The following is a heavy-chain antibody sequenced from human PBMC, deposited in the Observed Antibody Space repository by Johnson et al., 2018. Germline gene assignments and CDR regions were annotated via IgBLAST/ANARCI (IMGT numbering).Heavy chain of an antibody. CDR2: ISYDGTNK. J-gene: IGHJ6*02. V-gene: IGHV3-30*18. Sequence: QVQLVQSGGGVVQPGRSLRLSCAASGFTFSSYGMHWVRQAPGKGLEWVAVISYDGTNKYYADSVKGRFTISRDNSKNTLYMQMNSLRAEETAVYYCAKEMGSSSSIYFSGMDVWGQGTTVTVSS. CDR1: GFTFSSYG. CDR3: AKEMGSSSSIYFSGMDV. D-gene: IGHD6-6*01.